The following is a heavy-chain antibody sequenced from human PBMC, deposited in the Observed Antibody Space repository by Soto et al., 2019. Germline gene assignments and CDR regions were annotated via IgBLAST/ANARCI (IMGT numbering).Heavy chain of an antibody. CDR2: IYYSGST. Sequence: SETLSLTCTVSGGSISSGGYYWSWIRQHPGKGLEWIGYIYYSGSTYYNPSLKSRVTISVDTSKSQFSLKLISVTAADTAVYYCARAVQLDRRMNNWFDPWGQGIQVNVSS. D-gene: IGHD1-1*01. J-gene: IGHJ5*02. V-gene: IGHV4-31*03. CDR1: GGSISSGGYY. CDR3: ARAVQLDRRMNNWFDP.